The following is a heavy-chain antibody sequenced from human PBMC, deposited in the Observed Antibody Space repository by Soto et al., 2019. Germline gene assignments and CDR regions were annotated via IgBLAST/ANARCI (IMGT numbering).Heavy chain of an antibody. CDR2: ISYDGTEK. J-gene: IGHJ3*02. CDR1: GFTFRSYG. V-gene: IGHV3-30*18. CDR3: AKDSHMTTVTDDAFDI. Sequence: QVQLVESGGGVVQPGRSLRLSCAASGFTFRSYGMHWVRQAPGKGLEWVAVISYDGTEKYYADSVKGRFTISRDNSKNPLYLQMNSLRAEDTAVYYCAKDSHMTTVTDDAFDIRGQGTMVTVSS. D-gene: IGHD4-17*01.